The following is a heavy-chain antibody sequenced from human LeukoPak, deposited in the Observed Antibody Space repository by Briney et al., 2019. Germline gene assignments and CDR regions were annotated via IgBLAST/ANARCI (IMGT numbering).Heavy chain of an antibody. Sequence: RASVKVSCKASGDTFIINGINWVRQATGQGLEWMGWMNPNSGNTGYAQKFQGRVTMTRNISITTAYMELTDLRSEDTAVYYCARVTAAGTWTFDIWGQGTTVTVSS. CDR3: ARVTAAGTWTFDI. CDR2: MNPNSGNT. V-gene: IGHV1-8*02. J-gene: IGHJ3*02. D-gene: IGHD6-13*01. CDR1: GDTFIING.